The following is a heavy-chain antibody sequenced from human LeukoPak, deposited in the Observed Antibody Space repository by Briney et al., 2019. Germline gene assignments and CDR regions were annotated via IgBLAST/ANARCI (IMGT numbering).Heavy chain of an antibody. J-gene: IGHJ5*02. V-gene: IGHV1-2*02. CDR3: ASSLYYDFWSGYYGFDP. D-gene: IGHD3-3*01. Sequence: WASVKVSCKASGCTFTGYYMHWVRQAPGQGLEWMGWINPNSGGTNYAQKFQGRVTMTRDTSISTAYMELSRLRSDDTAVYYCASSLYYDFWSGYYGFDPWGQGTLVTVSS. CDR1: GCTFTGYY. CDR2: INPNSGGT.